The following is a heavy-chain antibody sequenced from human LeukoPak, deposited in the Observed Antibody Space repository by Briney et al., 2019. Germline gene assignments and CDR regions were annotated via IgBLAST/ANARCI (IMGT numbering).Heavy chain of an antibody. CDR1: GGSISSGGYS. D-gene: IGHD2-15*01. CDR3: ARGQGCSGGSCYSYYYYYGMDV. Sequence: SETLSLTCAVSGGSISSGGYSWSWIRQPPGKGLEWIGYIYHSGSTYYNPSLKGRVTISVDRSKNQFSLKLSSVTAADTAVYYCARGQGCSGGSCYSYYYYYGMDVWGKGTTVTVSS. CDR2: IYHSGST. V-gene: IGHV4-30-2*01. J-gene: IGHJ6*04.